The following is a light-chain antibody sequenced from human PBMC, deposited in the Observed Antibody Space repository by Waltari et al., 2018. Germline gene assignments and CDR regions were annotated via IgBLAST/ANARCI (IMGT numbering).Light chain of an antibody. J-gene: IGLJ2*01. CDR2: YDS. V-gene: IGLV3-21*04. CDR1: NMGRKN. CDR3: QVWDSVSDHPWI. Sequence: SYVLIQAPSMPVAPGKPARITCGGSNMGRKNVQRYQHKPGQAPVMVIYYDSDRPSGIPERFSGSNSGNTATLTISRVEAGDEADYYCQVWDSVSDHPWIFGGGTRLTVL.